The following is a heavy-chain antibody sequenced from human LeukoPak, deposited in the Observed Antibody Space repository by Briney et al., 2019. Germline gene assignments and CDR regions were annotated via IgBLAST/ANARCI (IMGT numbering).Heavy chain of an antibody. J-gene: IGHJ6*03. CDR3: ARDRRYCSNGICSYYYMDV. D-gene: IGHD2-8*01. CDR2: IYTSGST. Sequence: SSETLSLTCTVSGGSISSGSYYWSWIRQPAGKGLEWIGRIYTSGSTNYNPSLKSRVTISVDTSKNQFSLKLSSVTAADTAVYYCARDRRYCSNGICSYYYMDVWGKGTTVTVSS. V-gene: IGHV4-61*02. CDR1: GGSISSGSYY.